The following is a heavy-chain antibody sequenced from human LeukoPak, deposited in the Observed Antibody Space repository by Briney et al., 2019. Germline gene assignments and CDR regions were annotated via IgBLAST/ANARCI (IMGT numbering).Heavy chain of an antibody. CDR1: GFTFSSYV. CDR3: AKGSANARPYYFDY. D-gene: IGHD3-16*01. J-gene: IGHJ4*02. V-gene: IGHV3-23*01. CDR2: ITGSSDST. Sequence: GGCLRLSCAGSGFTFSSYVMSWVRQGPGKGLEWVAAITGSSDSTYHADSVKGRFTISRDNSKNTLFLQMNSLRAEDTAVYYCAKGSANARPYYFDYWGQVTLVTVSS.